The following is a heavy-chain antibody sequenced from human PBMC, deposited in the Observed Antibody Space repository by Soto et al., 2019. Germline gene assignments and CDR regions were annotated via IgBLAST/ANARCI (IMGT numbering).Heavy chain of an antibody. J-gene: IGHJ4*02. Sequence: ASVKVSCKASGYTFTSYGISWVRQAPGQGLEWMGWISAYNGNTNYAQKLQGRVTMTTDTSTSTAYMELRSLRSDDTAVYYCARMDRSGYYSGVGFDYWGQGTLVTVSS. CDR3: ARMDRSGYYSGVGFDY. V-gene: IGHV1-18*01. CDR2: ISAYNGNT. CDR1: GYTFTSYG. D-gene: IGHD3-22*01.